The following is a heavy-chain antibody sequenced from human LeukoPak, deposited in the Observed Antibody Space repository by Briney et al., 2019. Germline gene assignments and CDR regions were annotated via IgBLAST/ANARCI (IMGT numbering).Heavy chain of an antibody. D-gene: IGHD2-2*01. J-gene: IGHJ5*02. CDR1: GYTFTGYH. CDR2: INPNSGGT. Sequence: ASVKVSCKASGYTFTGYHMHWVRQAPGQGLEWMGWINPNSGGTNYAQKFQGRVTMTRDTSISTAYMELSRLRSDDTAVYYCARAPRPRGPAAILWFDPWGQGTLVTVSS. CDR3: ARAPRPRGPAAILWFDP. V-gene: IGHV1-2*02.